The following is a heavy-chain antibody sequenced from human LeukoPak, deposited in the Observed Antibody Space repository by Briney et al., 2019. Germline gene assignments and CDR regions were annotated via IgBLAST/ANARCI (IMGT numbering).Heavy chain of an antibody. CDR2: TGYRSKWYN. CDR3: ARDRATGTTGFDY. Sequence: SQTLSLTCAVSGDSVSSNSAAWNWIRQSPSRGLEWLGRTGYRSKWYNDYAVSVKSRVTINPDTSKNQFSLQPNSVTPEDTAVYYCARDRATGTTGFDYWGQGILVTVSS. D-gene: IGHD1-1*01. J-gene: IGHJ4*02. V-gene: IGHV6-1*01. CDR1: GDSVSSNSAA.